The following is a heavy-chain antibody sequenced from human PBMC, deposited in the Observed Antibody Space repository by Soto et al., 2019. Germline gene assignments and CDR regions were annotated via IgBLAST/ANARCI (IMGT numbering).Heavy chain of an antibody. J-gene: IGHJ5*02. Sequence: SETLSLTCVVYGGSFSGYYWSWIRQSPGKGLEWIGGINHRGSTNYNPSLESRVTISVDTSKNQFSLKLPSVTAADTAMYYCARDGFCTSTSCRVGNWFDPWGQGTLVTVSS. V-gene: IGHV4-34*01. CDR1: GGSFSGYY. CDR2: INHRGST. D-gene: IGHD2-2*01. CDR3: ARDGFCTSTSCRVGNWFDP.